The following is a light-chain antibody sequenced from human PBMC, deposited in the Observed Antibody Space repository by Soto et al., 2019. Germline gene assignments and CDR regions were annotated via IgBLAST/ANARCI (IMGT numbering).Light chain of an antibody. CDR2: GAS. J-gene: IGKJ1*01. Sequence: EIVLTQSPATLSLSTGERATLSCRASQTVTSYYLAWYQQRPGQAPRLLIYGASSRATGIPDRFSGSGSGTDFTLTISRLEPEDFAVYYCQQYGSSPRTFGQGTKVDVK. CDR3: QQYGSSPRT. V-gene: IGKV3-20*01. CDR1: QTVTSYY.